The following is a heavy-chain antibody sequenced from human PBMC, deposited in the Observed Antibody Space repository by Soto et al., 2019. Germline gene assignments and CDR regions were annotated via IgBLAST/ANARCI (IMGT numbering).Heavy chain of an antibody. J-gene: IGHJ3*02. CDR1: GYSFTSYW. CDR2: IDPSDSYT. Sequence: GESLKISCKGSGYSFTSYWIGWVRQMPGKGLEWMGRIDPSDSYTNYSPSFQGHVTISADKSISTAYLQWSSLKASDTAMYYCARNPFWRWLKSEGAFDIWGQGKMVTVSS. CDR3: ARNPFWRWLKSEGAFDI. V-gene: IGHV5-10-1*01. D-gene: IGHD3-3*01.